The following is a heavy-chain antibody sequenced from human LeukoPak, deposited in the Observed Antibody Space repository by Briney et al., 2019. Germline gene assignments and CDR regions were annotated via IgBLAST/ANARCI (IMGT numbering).Heavy chain of an antibody. J-gene: IGHJ6*03. V-gene: IGHV3-73*01. CDR1: GFTFSGSA. CDR3: TRRGYYYMDV. Sequence: PGGSLRLSCAASGFTFSGSAMHWVRQASGKGLEWVGRIRSKANSYATAYAASVKGRFTISRDDSKNTVYLQMNSLKTEDTAVYYCTRRGYYYMDVWGKGTTVTVSS. CDR2: IRSKANSYAT.